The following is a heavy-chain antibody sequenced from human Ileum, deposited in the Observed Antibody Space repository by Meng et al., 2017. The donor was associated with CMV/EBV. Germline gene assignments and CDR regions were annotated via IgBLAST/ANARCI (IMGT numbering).Heavy chain of an antibody. CDR1: GGTFNHYA. Sequence: SGGTFNHYAISWVRQAPGQGLEWMGGIIPILDKTNYAQKFQGRITITADKSTTTNYMELSSLTPEDTAIYYCARGGFWLGYYSWFDPWGQGTLVTVSS. J-gene: IGHJ5*02. CDR3: ARGGFWLGYYSWFDP. V-gene: IGHV1-69*10. CDR2: IIPILDKT. D-gene: IGHD3-9*01.